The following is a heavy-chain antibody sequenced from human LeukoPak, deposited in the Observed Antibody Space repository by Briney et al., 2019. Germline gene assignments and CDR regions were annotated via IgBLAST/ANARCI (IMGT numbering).Heavy chain of an antibody. Sequence: ASVKVSCKASGYTLTSYYMHWVRQAPGQGLEWMGIINPSGGSTSYAQKFQGRVTMTRDTSTSTVYMELSSLRSEDTAVYYCARERGRGRDSPWFDYWGQGTLVTVSS. CDR1: GYTLTSYY. CDR2: INPSGGST. J-gene: IGHJ4*02. D-gene: IGHD1-26*01. V-gene: IGHV1-46*01. CDR3: ARERGRGRDSPWFDY.